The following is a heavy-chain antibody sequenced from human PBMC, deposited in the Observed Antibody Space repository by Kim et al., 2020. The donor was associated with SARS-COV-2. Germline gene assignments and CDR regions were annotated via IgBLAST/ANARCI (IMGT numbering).Heavy chain of an antibody. CDR3: NMIPITMVRGVPGLFDP. CDR2: INPSGGST. CDR1: GYTFTSYY. D-gene: IGHD3-10*01. J-gene: IGHJ5*02. Sequence: ASVKVSCKASGYTFTSYYMHWVRQAPGQGLEWMGIINPSGGSTSYAQKFQGRVTMTRDTSTSTVYMELSSLRSEDTAVYYCNMIPITMVRGVPGLFDPWGQGTLVTVSS. V-gene: IGHV1-46*01.